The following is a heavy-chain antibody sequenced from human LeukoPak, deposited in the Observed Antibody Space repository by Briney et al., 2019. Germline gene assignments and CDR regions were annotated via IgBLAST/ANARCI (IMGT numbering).Heavy chain of an antibody. CDR1: GGSISSGSYY. CDR3: ARGYWYFDL. V-gene: IGHV4-61*02. CDR2: IYTSGST. J-gene: IGHJ2*01. Sequence: SETLSLTCTVSGGSISSGSYYWSWIRQPAGKGLEWIGRIYTSGSTNYNPSLKSRVTISVDTSENQFSLKLSSVTAADTAVYYCARGYWYFDLWGRGTLVTVSS.